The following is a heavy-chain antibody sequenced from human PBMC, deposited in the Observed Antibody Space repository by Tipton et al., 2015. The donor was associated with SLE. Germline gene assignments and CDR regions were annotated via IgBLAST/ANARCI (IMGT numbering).Heavy chain of an antibody. Sequence: SLRLSCEASGFTFTSYAMSWIRQTPEKGLEWVSGLSGNGRSIYYADSVKGRFTISRDNFQNTLYLQMNSLRVEDTAVYYCAKDKTSSTSWSDYWGQGTLVTVSS. J-gene: IGHJ4*02. V-gene: IGHV3-23*01. CDR1: GFTFTSYA. CDR3: AKDKTSSTSWSDY. D-gene: IGHD2-2*01. CDR2: LSGNGRSI.